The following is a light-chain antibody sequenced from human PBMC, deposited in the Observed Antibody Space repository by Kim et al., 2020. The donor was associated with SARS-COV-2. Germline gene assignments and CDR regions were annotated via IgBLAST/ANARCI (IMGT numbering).Light chain of an antibody. CDR3: QQYHMWPLT. CDR2: AAS. J-gene: IGKJ4*01. Sequence: VPPGERATLSCRASQSGYNNLAWYQQKPGQAPRLLIYAASTRATGVPARFSGSGSGTEFSITISSLQSEDFAVYFCQQYHMWPLTFGGGTKVDIK. V-gene: IGKV3-15*01. CDR1: QSGYNN.